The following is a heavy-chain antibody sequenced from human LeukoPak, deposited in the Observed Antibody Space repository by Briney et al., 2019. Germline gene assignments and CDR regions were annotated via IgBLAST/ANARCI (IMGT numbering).Heavy chain of an antibody. CDR2: INHSGST. D-gene: IGHD4-17*01. J-gene: IGHJ4*02. CDR1: GGSFSGYY. V-gene: IGHV4-34*01. CDR3: AGLTTVTTADY. Sequence: SETLSLTCAVYGGSFSGYYWSWIRQPPGKGREWIGEINHSGSTNYNPSLKSRVTISVDTSKNQFSLKLSSVTAADTAVYYCAGLTTVTTADYWGQGTLVTVSS.